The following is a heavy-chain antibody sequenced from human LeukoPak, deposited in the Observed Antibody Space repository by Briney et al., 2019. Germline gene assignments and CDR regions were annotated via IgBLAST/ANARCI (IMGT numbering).Heavy chain of an antibody. CDR1: GGSFSGYY. V-gene: IGHV4-34*01. Sequence: SETLSLTCAVYGGSFSGYYWSWIRQPPGKGLEWIGEINHSGSTNYNPSLKSRVTISVDTSKNQFSLKLSSVTAADTAVYYCATPGYYYYYGMDVWGQGTTVTVSS. J-gene: IGHJ6*02. CDR3: ATPGYYYYYGMDV. CDR2: INHSGST.